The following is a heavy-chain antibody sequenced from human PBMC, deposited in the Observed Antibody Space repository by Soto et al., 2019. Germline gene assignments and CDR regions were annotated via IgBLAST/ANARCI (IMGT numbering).Heavy chain of an antibody. CDR1: GFILSDCA. Sequence: GGSLRLSCATSGFILSDCAMNWVRQAPGKGLEWVSSISSSGGITYYADSVKGRFTVSRDNSKNTLYLQMNSLRAEDTAVYYCAKGLDIWGSYLYVAFDIWGQGTMVTVSS. V-gene: IGHV3-23*01. J-gene: IGHJ3*02. CDR2: ISSSGGIT. CDR3: AKGLDIWGSYLYVAFDI. D-gene: IGHD3-16*02.